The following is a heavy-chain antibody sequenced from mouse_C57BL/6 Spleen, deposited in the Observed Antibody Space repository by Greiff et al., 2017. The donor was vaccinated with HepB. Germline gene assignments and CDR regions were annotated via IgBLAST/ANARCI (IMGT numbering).Heavy chain of an antibody. Sequence: EVKLQESGPGLVKPSQSLSLTCSVTGYSITSGYYWNWIRQFPGNKLEWMGYISYDGSNNYNPSLKNRISITRDTSKNQFFLKLNSVTTEDTATYYCARGDWGDYWGQGTTLTVSS. CDR3: ARGDWGDY. D-gene: IGHD4-1*01. V-gene: IGHV3-6*01. CDR1: GYSITSGYY. CDR2: ISYDGSN. J-gene: IGHJ2*01.